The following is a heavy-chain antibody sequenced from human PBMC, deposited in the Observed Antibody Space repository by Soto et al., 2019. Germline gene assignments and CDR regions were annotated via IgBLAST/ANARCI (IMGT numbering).Heavy chain of an antibody. Sequence: PSESPAIACTFSGGSMSSGGYYGRLNRQPPGEGLEWIWYIYYSGSTYYNPSLKSRVTISVDTSKNQFSLKLSSVTAADTAVYYCARVSGSYYDFWSGYYSRYYCNVMDVRGKGTSVTGSS. D-gene: IGHD3-3*01. CDR2: IYYSGST. J-gene: IGHJ6*04. CDR1: GGSMSSGGYY. CDR3: ARVSGSYYDFWSGYYSRYYCNVMDV. V-gene: IGHV4-30-4*01.